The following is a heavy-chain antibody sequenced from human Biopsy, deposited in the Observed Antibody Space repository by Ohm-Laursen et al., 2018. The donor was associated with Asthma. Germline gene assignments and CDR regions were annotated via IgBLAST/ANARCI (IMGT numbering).Heavy chain of an antibody. CDR1: GGYMRSGNYY. CDR2: IYYSGTT. D-gene: IGHD6-13*01. CDR3: VRGSSSWHHGPFHYYYGLDV. V-gene: IGHV4-39*01. J-gene: IGHJ6*02. Sequence: SETLSLTCGLSSGSGGYMRSGNYYWGWIRQPPGKGLEWIGSIYYSGTTYYNPSLESRVTVSADTSKNLFSLKLTSVTAADTAVYYCVRGSSSWHHGPFHYYYGLDVWGQGTTATVSS.